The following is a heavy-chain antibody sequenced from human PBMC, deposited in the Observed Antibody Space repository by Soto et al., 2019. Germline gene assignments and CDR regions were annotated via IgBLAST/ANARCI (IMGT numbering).Heavy chain of an antibody. Sequence: GGSLRLSCAASGFTFSGSAMHWVRQASGKGLEWVGRIRSKANSYATAYAASVKGRFTISRDDSKNTAYLQMNSLKTEDTAVYYCTRHSPQQFEGYCSGGSCYSYYYGMDVWGQGTTVTVSS. CDR1: GFTFSGSA. V-gene: IGHV3-73*01. J-gene: IGHJ6*02. CDR2: IRSKANSYAT. D-gene: IGHD2-15*01. CDR3: TRHSPQQFEGYCSGGSCYSYYYGMDV.